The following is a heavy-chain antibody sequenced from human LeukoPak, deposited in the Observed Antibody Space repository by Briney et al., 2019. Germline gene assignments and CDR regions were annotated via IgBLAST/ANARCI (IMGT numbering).Heavy chain of an antibody. D-gene: IGHD6-19*01. J-gene: IGHJ4*02. CDR3: SRGSGWLSVY. CDR1: GFTFGDYR. Sequence: GGSLRLSCTASGFTFGDYRMSWFRQAPGKGLEWIGFISGGTTEYAASVKGRFTISRDDSTSIAYLQMNSLTTEDTAVYYCSRGSGWLSVYWGQGTLVTVSS. V-gene: IGHV3-49*03. CDR2: ISGGTT.